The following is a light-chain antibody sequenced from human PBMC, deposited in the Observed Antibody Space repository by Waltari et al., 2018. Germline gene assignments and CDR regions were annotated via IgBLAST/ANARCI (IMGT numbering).Light chain of an antibody. J-gene: IGKJ2*01. V-gene: IGKV3-15*01. CDR1: QSVGSN. Sequence: DIVMTQSPATLSVSPGERATLSCGASQSVGSNLAWYQQKPGQAPRLLIYRASTSATNIPARFSGSGSGTEFKLSISSLQSEEFAVYYCQEDNNWPRIYTFGQKTKLEIK. CDR2: RAS. CDR3: QEDNNWPRIYT.